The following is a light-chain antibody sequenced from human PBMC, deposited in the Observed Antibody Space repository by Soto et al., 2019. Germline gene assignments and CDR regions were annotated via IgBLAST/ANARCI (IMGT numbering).Light chain of an antibody. Sequence: EIVRTQSPVTLSVSPGEMATLSCRASHDIRSDLAWYQQKPGQAPRLLMYGASIMATGIPARFSGSGSGTDCTLTISRLQYEDLAVYYCQQYINWTFGQGTKLEIK. J-gene: IGKJ1*01. V-gene: IGKV3-15*01. CDR2: GAS. CDR3: QQYINWT. CDR1: HDIRSD.